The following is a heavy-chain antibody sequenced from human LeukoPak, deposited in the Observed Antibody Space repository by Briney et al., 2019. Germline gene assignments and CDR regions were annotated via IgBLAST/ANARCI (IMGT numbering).Heavy chain of an antibody. V-gene: IGHV3-21*01. CDR1: GFTFSSYS. CDR3: ARDPIEGFDGSGSCPHLDY. D-gene: IGHD3-10*01. CDR2: ISSSSSYI. Sequence: GGSLRLSCAASGFTFSSYSMTWVRQAPGKGLEWVSSISSSSSYIYYADSVKGRFTISRDNAKNSLYLQMNSLRAEDTAVYYCARDPIEGFDGSGSCPHLDYWGQGTLVTVSS. J-gene: IGHJ4*02.